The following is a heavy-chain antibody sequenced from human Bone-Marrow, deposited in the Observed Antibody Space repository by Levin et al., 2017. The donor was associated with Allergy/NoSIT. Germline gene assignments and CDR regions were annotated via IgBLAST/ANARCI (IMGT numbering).Heavy chain of an antibody. Sequence: ASVKVSCKASGYTFTDYYMHWVRQAPGQGLEWMGRINPNSGATNYAQKFQGWVTMTRDTSISTAYMELSRLTSDDTAVYFCARGGSGKTHDYWGQGTLVTVSS. V-gene: IGHV1-2*04. D-gene: IGHD4-23*01. CDR2: INPNSGAT. CDR3: ARGGSGKTHDY. J-gene: IGHJ4*02. CDR1: GYTFTDYY.